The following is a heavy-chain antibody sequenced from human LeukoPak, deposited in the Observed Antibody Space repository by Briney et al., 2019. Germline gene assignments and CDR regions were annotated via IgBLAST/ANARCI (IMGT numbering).Heavy chain of an antibody. CDR3: ARGSGGYDRGALDY. V-gene: IGHV1-8*03. J-gene: IGHJ4*02. Sequence: ASVKVSCKASGYTYTSYDINWVRQATGQGLEWMGWMNPNSGNTGYAQKFQGRVTITRNTSISTAYMELRSLRSEDTAVYYCARGSGGYDRGALDYWGQGTLVTVSS. CDR1: GYTYTSYD. D-gene: IGHD5-12*01. CDR2: MNPNSGNT.